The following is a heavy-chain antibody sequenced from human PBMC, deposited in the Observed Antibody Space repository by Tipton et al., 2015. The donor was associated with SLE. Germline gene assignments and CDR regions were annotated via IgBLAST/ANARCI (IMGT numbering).Heavy chain of an antibody. CDR2: INHSGST. CDR3: TRLNWGSTAYYFDF. D-gene: IGHD7-27*01. J-gene: IGHJ4*02. Sequence: TLSLTCAVYGGSFSGYYWSWIRQPPGKGLEWIGEINHSGSTNYNPSLKSRVTISVDTSKNQFSLSVNSVTASDTAVYYCTRLNWGSTAYYFDFWGQGTLVTVSS. CDR1: GGSFSGYY. V-gene: IGHV4-34*01.